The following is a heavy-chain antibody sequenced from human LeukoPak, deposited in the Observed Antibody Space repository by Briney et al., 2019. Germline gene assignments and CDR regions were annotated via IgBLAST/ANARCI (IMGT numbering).Heavy chain of an antibody. CDR1: GGSISSGGYY. Sequence: RSSETLSLTCTVSGGSISSGGYYWGWIRQHPGKGLEWIGFIYGSGSTYYKSSLKSRVTISVDTSKNQFSLKLTSVTAADTAVYYCARSGRFMSDYWGQGTRVTVSS. D-gene: IGHD1-26*01. CDR3: ARSGRFMSDY. J-gene: IGHJ4*02. CDR2: IYGSGST. V-gene: IGHV4-31*03.